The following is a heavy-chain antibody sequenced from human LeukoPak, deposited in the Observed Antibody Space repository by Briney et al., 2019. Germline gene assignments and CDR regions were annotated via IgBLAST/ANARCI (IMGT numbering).Heavy chain of an antibody. CDR1: GFTVSSNY. CDR3: AELGITMIGGV. CDR2: IYSGGST. Sequence: GGSLRPSCAASGFTVSSNYMSWVRQAPGKGLEWVSVIYSGGSTYYADSVKGRFTISRDNSKNTLYLQMNSLRAEDTAVYYCAELGITMIGGVWGKGTTVTISS. D-gene: IGHD3-10*02. J-gene: IGHJ6*04. V-gene: IGHV3-53*01.